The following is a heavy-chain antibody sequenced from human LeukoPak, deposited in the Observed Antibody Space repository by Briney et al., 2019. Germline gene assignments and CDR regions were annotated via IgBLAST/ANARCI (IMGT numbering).Heavy chain of an antibody. J-gene: IGHJ4*02. CDR2: ISSSSSYI. V-gene: IGHV3-21*04. D-gene: IGHD3-3*01. CDR1: GFTFSSYS. Sequence: GGSLRLSCAASGFTFSSYSMNWVRQAPGKGLEWVSSISSSSSYIYYADSVKGRFTISRDNAKNSLYLQMNSLRAEDTAVYYCAKAPRILLRFLEWLLPYYFDYWGQGTLVTVSS. CDR3: AKAPRILLRFLEWLLPYYFDY.